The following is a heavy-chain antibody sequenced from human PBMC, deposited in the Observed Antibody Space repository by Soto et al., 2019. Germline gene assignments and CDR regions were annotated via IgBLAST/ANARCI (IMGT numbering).Heavy chain of an antibody. D-gene: IGHD5-18*01. CDR2: IYYSGST. Sequence: PSETLSLTCTVSGGSISSGGYYWSWIGQHPGKGLEWIGYIYYSGSTYYNPSLKSRVTISVDTSKNQFSLKLSSVTAADTAVYYCERRYGSCFDYWGQGTLVTVSS. V-gene: IGHV4-31*03. CDR3: ERRYGSCFDY. J-gene: IGHJ4*02. CDR1: GGSISSGGYY.